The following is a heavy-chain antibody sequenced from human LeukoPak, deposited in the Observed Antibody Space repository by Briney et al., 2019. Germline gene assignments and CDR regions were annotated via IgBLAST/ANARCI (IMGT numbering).Heavy chain of an antibody. D-gene: IGHD5-12*01. CDR2: IYWNDDK. J-gene: IGHJ5*02. Sequence: GPTQSTPTQTLTLTCTFSGFSLSTSGVGVGWIRQPPGKALEWLALIYWNDDKRYSPSLKSRLTISNDTSKNQVVLTMTNMDPVDTATYYCARSYSDYDYFKHCFHPWGEGTLVTVSS. CDR1: GFSLSTSGVG. CDR3: ARSYSDYDYFKHCFHP. V-gene: IGHV2-5*01.